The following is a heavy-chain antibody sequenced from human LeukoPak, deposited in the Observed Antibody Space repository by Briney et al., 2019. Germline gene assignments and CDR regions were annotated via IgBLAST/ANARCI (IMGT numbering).Heavy chain of an antibody. J-gene: IGHJ4*02. V-gene: IGHV7-4-1*02. CDR1: GCTFTNYA. CDR2: INTNTGNP. Sequence: ASVKVSCKASGCTFTNYAMDWVRQAPGQGPEWMGWINTNTGNPTYAQGFTGRFVFSLDTSVSTAYLQISSLKAEDTAIYYCVRGNPYYLDYWGQGTLVTVSS. CDR3: VRGNPYYLDY.